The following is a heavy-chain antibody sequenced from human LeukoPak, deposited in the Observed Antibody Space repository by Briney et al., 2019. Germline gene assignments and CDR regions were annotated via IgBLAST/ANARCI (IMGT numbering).Heavy chain of an antibody. J-gene: IGHJ4*02. V-gene: IGHV3-48*03. CDR2: ISSSGSTI. CDR1: GFTFSSYE. Sequence: PGGSLRLSCAASGFTFSSYEMNWVRQAPGKGLEWVSYISSSGSTIYYADSVKGRLTISRDNAKNSLYLQMNSLRAEDTAVYYCARDEYWGYFDYWGQGTLVTVSS. D-gene: IGHD3-16*01. CDR3: ARDEYWGYFDY.